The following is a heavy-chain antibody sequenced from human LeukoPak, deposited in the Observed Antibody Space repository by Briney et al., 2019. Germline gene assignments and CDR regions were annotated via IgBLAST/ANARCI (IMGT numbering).Heavy chain of an antibody. CDR3: ARDYSSGWPRYYYYGMDV. CDR2: ISSSGSTI. V-gene: IGHV3-11*01. D-gene: IGHD6-19*01. CDR1: VFIVSDYY. J-gene: IGHJ6*02. Sequence: GGALRLSCACSVFIVSDYYRRGIRQAPWKGLEWVSYISSSGSTIYYADSVKGRFTISRDNAKNSLYLQMNSLRAEDTAVYYCARDYSSGWPRYYYYGMDVWGQGTTVTVSS.